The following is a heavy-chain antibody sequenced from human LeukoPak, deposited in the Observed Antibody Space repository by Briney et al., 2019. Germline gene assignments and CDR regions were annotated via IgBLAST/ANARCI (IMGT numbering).Heavy chain of an antibody. J-gene: IGHJ5*02. CDR2: ISGSGGST. V-gene: IGHV3-23*01. Sequence: GGSLRLSCAASGFTFSSYAMSWVRQAPGKGLEWVSGISGSGGSTYYGDSVKGRFTISRDNAKNTLYLQMNSLRAEDTAVYYCARALLPYGDSGDNWFDPWGQGTLVTVSS. D-gene: IGHD4-17*01. CDR1: GFTFSSYA. CDR3: ARALLPYGDSGDNWFDP.